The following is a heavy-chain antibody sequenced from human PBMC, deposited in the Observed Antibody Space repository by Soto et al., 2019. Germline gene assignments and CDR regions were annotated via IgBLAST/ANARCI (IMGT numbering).Heavy chain of an antibody. V-gene: IGHV3-11*01. D-gene: IGHD1-26*01. J-gene: IGHJ4*02. CDR3: TRWRWERLHGDY. CDR1: GFTFSDYH. Sequence: QVQLVESGGGLVKPGGSLRLSCAASGFTFSDYHMSWIRQAPGKGLEWLSYITSSGTTIYADSVKGRFTISRDNAKNSLYLQMNSLRVEDTAMYYCTRWRWERLHGDYWGQGTLVTVSS. CDR2: ITSSGTT.